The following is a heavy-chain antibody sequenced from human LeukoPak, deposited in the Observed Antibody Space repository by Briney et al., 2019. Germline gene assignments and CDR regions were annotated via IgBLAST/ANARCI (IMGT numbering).Heavy chain of an antibody. CDR2: VKSKADGETT. CDR3: TADWPGDSYPFDY. CDR1: GFTFSNAW. V-gene: IGHV3-15*01. Sequence: GGSLRLSCAASGFTFSNAWMSWVRQAPGKGLEWVGRVKSKADGETTHYAAPVKDRFTISRDDSRNTQYLQMNNLKTEDTAVYYCTADWPGDSYPFDYWGQGTLVTVSS. D-gene: IGHD2-21*02. J-gene: IGHJ4*02.